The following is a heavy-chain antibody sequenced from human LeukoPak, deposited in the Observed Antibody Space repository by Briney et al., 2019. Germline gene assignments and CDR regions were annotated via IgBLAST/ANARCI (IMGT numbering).Heavy chain of an antibody. V-gene: IGHV3-23*01. CDR3: ASETSGWYLNGDAFDI. CDR1: GFTFSSYA. CDR2: ISGSGGST. D-gene: IGHD6-19*01. Sequence: GGSLRIYCAASGFTFSSYAMSWVRQAPGKGLEWVSAISGSGGSTYYADSVKGRFTISRDNSKNTLYPQMNSLRAEDTAVYYCASETSGWYLNGDAFDIWGQGTMVTVSS. J-gene: IGHJ3*02.